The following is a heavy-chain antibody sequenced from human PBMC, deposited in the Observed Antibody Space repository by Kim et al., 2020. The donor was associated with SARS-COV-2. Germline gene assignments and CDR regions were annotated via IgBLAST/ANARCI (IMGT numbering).Heavy chain of an antibody. V-gene: IGHV3-21*06. CDR2: IDSTGDKI. CDR3: TRLLNGHFNH. Sequence: RGSLRLSCAASGFPFSAYSMSWGRQAPGGGLEWVSSIDSTGDKIYYADSVRGRFTNSRDNAKNALYLQMDSLRAEDTAIYYCTRLLNGHFNHWGPGVLVSVSS. J-gene: IGHJ4*02. D-gene: IGHD2-8*01. CDR1: GFPFSAYS.